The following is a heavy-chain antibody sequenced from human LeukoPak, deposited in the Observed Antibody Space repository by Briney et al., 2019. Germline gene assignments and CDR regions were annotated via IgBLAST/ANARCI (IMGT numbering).Heavy chain of an antibody. CDR2: ISGSGGST. Sequence: PGGSLRLSCAASGFTVSSNYMSWVRQAPGKGLEWVSAISGSGGSTYYADSVKGRFTISRDNSKNTLYLQMNSLRAEDTAVYYCAKPGYYDFWSGYPHFDYWGQGTLVTVSS. D-gene: IGHD3-3*01. J-gene: IGHJ4*02. V-gene: IGHV3-23*01. CDR1: GFTVSSNY. CDR3: AKPGYYDFWSGYPHFDY.